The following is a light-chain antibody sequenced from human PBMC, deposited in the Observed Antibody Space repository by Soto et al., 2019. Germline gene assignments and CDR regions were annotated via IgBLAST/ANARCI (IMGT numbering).Light chain of an antibody. J-gene: IGKJ2*01. Sequence: EIVMTQSPATLSVSPGERGTLSCRAGQSVNSNLAWYQQKPGQAPRLLIDGASTRATGIPARFSGGGSGTEFTLTISSLQSEDFAVYCCQQYNNWPYTFGQGTKLEIK. CDR1: QSVNSN. V-gene: IGKV3D-15*01. CDR3: QQYNNWPYT. CDR2: GAS.